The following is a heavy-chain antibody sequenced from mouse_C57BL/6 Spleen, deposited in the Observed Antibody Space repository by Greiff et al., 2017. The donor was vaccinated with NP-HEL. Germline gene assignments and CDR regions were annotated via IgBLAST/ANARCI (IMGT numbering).Heavy chain of an antibody. J-gene: IGHJ2*01. CDR1: GFSLTSYG. CDR2: IWSDGST. CDR3: ARHNYGSSPFDY. V-gene: IGHV2-6-1*01. D-gene: IGHD1-1*01. Sequence: VKVVESGPGLVAPSQSLSITCTVSGFSLTSYGVHWVRQPPGKGLEWLVVIWSDGSTTYNSALKSRLSISKDNSKSQVFLKMNSLQTDDTAMYYCARHNYGSSPFDYWGQGTTLTVSS.